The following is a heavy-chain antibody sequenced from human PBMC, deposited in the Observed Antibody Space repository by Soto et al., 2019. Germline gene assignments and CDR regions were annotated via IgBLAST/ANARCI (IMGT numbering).Heavy chain of an antibody. D-gene: IGHD3-22*01. J-gene: IGHJ5*02. CDR3: ARRDYSHNWFDP. CDR1: GGTLSSDG. CDR2: IIPMFGSP. V-gene: IGHV1-69*01. Sequence: VQSGAEVRKPGSSVKVSGKASGGTLSSDGITWQRQAPGQGLEWMGGIIPMFGSPHYSENFEGRIKISADESTSTVYMEVRSLESEDTAVYYCARRDYSHNWFDPWGQGTQVTVSS.